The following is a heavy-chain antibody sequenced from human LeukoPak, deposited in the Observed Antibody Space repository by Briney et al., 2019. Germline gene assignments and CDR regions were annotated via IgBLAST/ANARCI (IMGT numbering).Heavy chain of an antibody. J-gene: IGHJ4*02. D-gene: IGHD6-19*01. CDR3: ARHVEIAVAGPIDY. CDR2: IYFSGST. CDR1: GGSFSGYY. Sequence: SETLSLTCAVYGGSFSGYYWSWIRQPPGKGLEWIGSIYFSGSTYYNPSLKSRVTISVDTSKNQFSLKLSSVTAADTAVYYCARHVEIAVAGPIDYWGQGTLVTVSS. V-gene: IGHV4-34*01.